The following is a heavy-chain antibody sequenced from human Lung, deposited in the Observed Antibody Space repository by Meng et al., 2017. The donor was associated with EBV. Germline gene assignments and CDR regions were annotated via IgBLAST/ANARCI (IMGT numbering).Heavy chain of an antibody. CDR3: ATTTVRGVNWIDP. D-gene: IGHD3-10*01. CDR2: IYYSGST. CDR1: GVSISSYY. V-gene: IGHV4-59*06. J-gene: IGHJ5*02. Sequence: QDLLPERAPGLRKPSHTLSHTWTVSGVSISSYYWSWIRQPAGKGLEWIGYIYYSGSTYYNPSLKSRVTISVDTSKNQFSLNLTFVTAADTAVYYCATTTVRGVNWIDPWGQGTLVTVSS.